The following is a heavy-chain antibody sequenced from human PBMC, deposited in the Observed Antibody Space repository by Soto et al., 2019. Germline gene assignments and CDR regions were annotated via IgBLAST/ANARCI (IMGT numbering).Heavy chain of an antibody. CDR2: ISGSGGDT. CDR1: GLIFSDYA. CDR3: AKDRFGIVGPVDY. Sequence: GGSLRLSCAASGLIFSDYAMSWVRQAPGKGLECVACISGSGGDTFYADSVKGRFTISRGNSKNTLSLHMNSLRVDDTAVYFCAKDRFGIVGPVDYWGQGTLVT. D-gene: IGHD1-26*01. J-gene: IGHJ4*02. V-gene: IGHV3-23*01.